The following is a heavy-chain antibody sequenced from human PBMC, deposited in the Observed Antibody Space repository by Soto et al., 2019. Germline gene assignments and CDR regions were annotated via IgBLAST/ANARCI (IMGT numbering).Heavy chain of an antibody. J-gene: IGHJ6*04. CDR3: ARNLGYCSSTSCYMDV. Sequence: SVKVSCKASGGTFSSYAISWVRQAPGQGLEWMGGIIPIFGTANYAQKFQGRVTITADESTSTAYMELSSLRSEDTAVYYCARNLGYCSSTSCYMDVWGEGTTVPVYS. V-gene: IGHV1-69*13. D-gene: IGHD2-2*01. CDR2: IIPIFGTA. CDR1: GGTFSSYA.